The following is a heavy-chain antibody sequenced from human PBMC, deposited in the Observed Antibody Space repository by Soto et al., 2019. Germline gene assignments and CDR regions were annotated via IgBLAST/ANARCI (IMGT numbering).Heavy chain of an antibody. CDR2: IKSKTDGGTT. CDR1: GFTFSNAW. D-gene: IGHD1-26*01. J-gene: IGHJ4*02. CDR3: TTDRPVGGSYELFSFDY. V-gene: IGHV3-15*01. Sequence: GVSLRLSCAASGFTFSNAWMSWVRQAPGKGLEWVGRIKSKTDGGTTDYAAPVKGRFTISRDDSKNTLYLQMNSLKTEDTAVYYCTTDRPVGGSYELFSFDYWGQGTLVTVSS.